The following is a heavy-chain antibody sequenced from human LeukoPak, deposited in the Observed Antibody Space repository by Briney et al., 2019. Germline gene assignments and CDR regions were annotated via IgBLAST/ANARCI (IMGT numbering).Heavy chain of an antibody. CDR1: GYTFTYRY. CDR3: ARGADYEMDV. V-gene: IGHV1-18*04. Sequence: ASATVSCTASGYTFTYRYLHWVRQAPGQGLEWMGWISAYNGNTNYAQKLQGRVTMTTDTSTSTAYMELRSLRSDDTAVYYCARGADYEMDVWGQGTTVTVSS. D-gene: IGHD3-16*01. CDR2: ISAYNGNT. J-gene: IGHJ6*02.